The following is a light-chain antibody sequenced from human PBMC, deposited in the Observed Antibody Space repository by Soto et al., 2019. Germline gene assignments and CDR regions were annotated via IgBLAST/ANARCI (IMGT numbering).Light chain of an antibody. CDR2: AAS. Sequence: DIQMTQSPSSLSACVGDKVTITCRASQSISSYLNWYQQKPGKAPKLLIYAASSLQSGVPSRFSGSGSGTDFTLTISSLQPEDFATYYCQQSYRTPPITFGQGTRLEIK. J-gene: IGKJ5*01. CDR1: QSISSY. V-gene: IGKV1-39*01. CDR3: QQSYRTPPIT.